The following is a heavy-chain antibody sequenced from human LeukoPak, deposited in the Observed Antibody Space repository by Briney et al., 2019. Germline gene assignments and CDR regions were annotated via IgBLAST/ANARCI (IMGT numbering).Heavy chain of an antibody. CDR1: GGSISSSSYY. CDR2: IYYSGST. D-gene: IGHD6-19*01. J-gene: IGHJ1*01. CDR3: ARGAVASSFPEYFQH. V-gene: IGHV4-39*07. Sequence: SETLSLTCTVSGGSISSSSYYWGWIRQPPGKGLEWIGSIYYSGSTYYNPSLKSRVTISVDTSKNQFSLKLSSVTPADTAVYYCARGAVASSFPEYFQHWGQGTLVTVSS.